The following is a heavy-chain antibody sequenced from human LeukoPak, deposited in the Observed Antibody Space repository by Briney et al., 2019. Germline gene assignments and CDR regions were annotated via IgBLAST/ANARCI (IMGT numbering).Heavy chain of an antibody. V-gene: IGHV1-8*01. CDR1: GYTFTSYD. Sequence: ASVKVSCKASGYTFTSYDINWVRQATGQGLEWMGWMNPNSGNTGYAQKFQGRVTMTRNASISTAYMELSSLRSEDTAVYYCARDGKVTKDAFDIWGQGTMVTVSS. D-gene: IGHD2-8*01. J-gene: IGHJ3*02. CDR2: MNPNSGNT. CDR3: ARDGKVTKDAFDI.